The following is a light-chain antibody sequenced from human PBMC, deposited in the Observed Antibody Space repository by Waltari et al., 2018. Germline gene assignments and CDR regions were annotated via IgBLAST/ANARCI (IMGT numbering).Light chain of an antibody. CDR2: KIS. CDR3: MQGTHWPPWT. Sequence: DVVLTQSPLSLPVTLGQPASISCRSSQSLLYSDGNTDLNWFQQRPGQSPRRLVYKISNREFGVPDRLSGSGSGTNFTLKINRVEAEDVGLYYCMQGTHWPPWTFGQGTKVEIK. V-gene: IGKV2-30*01. J-gene: IGKJ1*01. CDR1: QSLLYSDGNTD.